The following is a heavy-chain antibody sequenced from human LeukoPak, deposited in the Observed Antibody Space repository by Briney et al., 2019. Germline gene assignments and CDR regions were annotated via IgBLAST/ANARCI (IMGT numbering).Heavy chain of an antibody. CDR2: IKQDGSEK. D-gene: IGHD2-15*01. CDR3: ARGLGTNYGGYCSGGSCPFY. Sequence: GGSLRLSCAASRFSFSNYWMTWVRQAPGKGLEWVAKIKQDGSEKFYVDSVKGRFTISRDNAKNSLYLQMNSLRVEDTAVYYCARGLGTNYGGYCSGGSCPFYWGQGTLVTVSS. V-gene: IGHV3-7*01. CDR1: RFSFSNYW. J-gene: IGHJ4*02.